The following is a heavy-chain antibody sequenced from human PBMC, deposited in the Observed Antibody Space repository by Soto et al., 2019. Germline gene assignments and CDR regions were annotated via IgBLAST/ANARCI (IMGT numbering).Heavy chain of an antibody. V-gene: IGHV1-3*01. Sequence: GXSGQVSWKASGYTFTSYGIHWVRQAPGQRLEWTGWINAGNGNTKYSEKFQGRVTITRDTSASTAYLELSSLRSEDTAVYYCARDPNDSSAYYHHYYYGMDVWGQGTTVTVSS. J-gene: IGHJ6*02. D-gene: IGHD3-22*01. CDR2: INAGNGNT. CDR3: ARDPNDSSAYYHHYYYGMDV. CDR1: GYTFTSYG.